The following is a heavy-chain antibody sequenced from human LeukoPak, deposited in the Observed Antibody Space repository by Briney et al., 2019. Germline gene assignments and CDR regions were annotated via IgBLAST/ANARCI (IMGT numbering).Heavy chain of an antibody. V-gene: IGHV3-66*01. CDR1: GYTVTSDY. CDR2: IYSGGNT. Sequence: GGSLRLSCAASGYTVTSDYMSWVGQAPGKGLEWVSVIYSGGNTFYADSVKGRFSISRDNSKNTLYLQMNSLRAEDTAVYYCARDRGYSRGYAYYFEYWGQGTLVTVSS. CDR3: ARDRGYSRGYAYYFEY. J-gene: IGHJ4*02. D-gene: IGHD5-18*01.